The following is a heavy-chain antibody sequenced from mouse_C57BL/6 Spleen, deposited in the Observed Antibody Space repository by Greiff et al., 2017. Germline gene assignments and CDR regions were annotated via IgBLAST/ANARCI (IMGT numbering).Heavy chain of an antibody. CDR3: STVVVEDY. D-gene: IGHD1-1*01. CDR2: IRLKSDNYAT. CDR1: GFTFSNYW. Sequence: EVKVEESGGGLVQPGGSMKLSCVASGFTFSNYWMNWVRQSPEKGLEWVAQIRLKSDNYATHYAESVKGRFTISRDDSKSSVYLQMNNLRAEDTGIYYCSTVVVEDYWGQGTTLTVSS. J-gene: IGHJ2*01. V-gene: IGHV6-3*01.